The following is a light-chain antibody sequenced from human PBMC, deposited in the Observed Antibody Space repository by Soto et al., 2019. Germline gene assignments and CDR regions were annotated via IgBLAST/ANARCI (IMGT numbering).Light chain of an antibody. V-gene: IGKV3-11*01. Sequence: EIVLTQSPATLSLSPGERVTLSYRASQSVSSFLAWYQQKPGQAPRLLIYDASNRATGIPARFSGSGSGTDFTLTISSLEPEDFAVYYCHQRSNWPRTFGGGTKVEIK. CDR3: HQRSNWPRT. J-gene: IGKJ4*01. CDR2: DAS. CDR1: QSVSSF.